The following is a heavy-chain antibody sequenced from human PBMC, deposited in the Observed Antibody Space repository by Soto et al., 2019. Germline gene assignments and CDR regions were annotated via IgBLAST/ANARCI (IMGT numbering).Heavy chain of an antibody. D-gene: IGHD2-15*01. CDR1: GFTFSSYA. J-gene: IGHJ4*02. CDR3: AKAYCSGGSCYGYFDY. V-gene: IGHV3-23*01. Sequence: GGSLRLSCAASGFTFSSYAMSWVRQAPGKGLEWVSDISGSGGSTYYADSVKGRFTISRDNSKNTLYLQMNSLRAEDTAVYYCAKAYCSGGSCYGYFDYWGQGTLVTVSS. CDR2: ISGSGGST.